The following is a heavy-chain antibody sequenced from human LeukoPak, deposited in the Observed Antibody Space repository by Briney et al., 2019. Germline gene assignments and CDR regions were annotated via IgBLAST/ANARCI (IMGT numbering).Heavy chain of an antibody. D-gene: IGHD3-16*01. J-gene: IGHJ4*02. Sequence: GASLRLSCAASGFTFSSYAMSWVRQAPGKGLEWVSAISGSGGSTYYADSVKGRFTISKDNSKNTLYLQMNSLRAEDTAVYYCAKGGPIRGDSRSFDYWGQGTLVTVSS. V-gene: IGHV3-23*01. CDR3: AKGGPIRGDSRSFDY. CDR1: GFTFSSYA. CDR2: ISGSGGST.